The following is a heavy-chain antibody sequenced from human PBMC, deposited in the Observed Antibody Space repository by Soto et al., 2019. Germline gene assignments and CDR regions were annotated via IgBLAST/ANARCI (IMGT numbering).Heavy chain of an antibody. Sequence: GGSLRLSCAASGFTFSSYAMSWVRQAPGKGLEWVSAISGSGGSTYYADFVKGRFTISRDNSKNTLYLQMNNLRAEDTAVYYCAKQFVVVVAARWRGWFDPWGQGTLVTVSS. CDR1: GFTFSSYA. J-gene: IGHJ5*02. CDR3: AKQFVVVVAARWRGWFDP. CDR2: ISGSGGST. V-gene: IGHV3-23*01. D-gene: IGHD2-15*01.